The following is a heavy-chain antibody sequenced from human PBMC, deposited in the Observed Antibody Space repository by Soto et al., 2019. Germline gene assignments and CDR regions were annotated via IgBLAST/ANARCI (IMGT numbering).Heavy chain of an antibody. CDR3: GRKSQGSVTVTGNWFFDL. Sequence: EVQLLESGGGFLQPGGSLRLSCAASGFTFGGYAMNWVRQAPGKGLEWVSGISGGGDATFYTDSVKGRFTISRDKSGNTLYLQMNSLSAEDTAVYFCGRKSQGSVTVTGNWFFDLWGRGTLVTVSS. CDR2: ISGGGDAT. J-gene: IGHJ2*01. CDR1: GFTFGGYA. D-gene: IGHD4-17*01. V-gene: IGHV3-23*01.